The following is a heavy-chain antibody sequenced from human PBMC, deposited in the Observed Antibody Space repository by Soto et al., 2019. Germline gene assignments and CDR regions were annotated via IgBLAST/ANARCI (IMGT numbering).Heavy chain of an antibody. CDR3: ARAEQMEWLLEIDY. Sequence: SVKVSCKASRYTLTSYDINWVRQATGQGLEWMGWMNPNSGNTGYAQKFQGRVTMTRNTSISTAYMELSSLRSEDTAVYYCARAEQMEWLLEIDYWGQGTLVTVSS. D-gene: IGHD3-3*01. CDR1: RYTLTSYD. V-gene: IGHV1-8*01. J-gene: IGHJ4*02. CDR2: MNPNSGNT.